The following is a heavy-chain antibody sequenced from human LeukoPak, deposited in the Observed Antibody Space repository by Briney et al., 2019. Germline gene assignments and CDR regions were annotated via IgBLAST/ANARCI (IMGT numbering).Heavy chain of an antibody. CDR3: AKVFYPAAGTGRVDFPFDY. CDR1: GFTLSSYW. CDR2: INSDGSST. Sequence: GGSLRLSCAASGFTLSSYWMHWVRQAPGKGLVWVSRINSDGSSTSYADSVKGRFTISRDNSKTTLYLQMNSLRAEDTAVYYCAKVFYPAAGTGRVDFPFDYWGQGTLVTVSS. V-gene: IGHV3-74*01. J-gene: IGHJ4*02. D-gene: IGHD6-13*01.